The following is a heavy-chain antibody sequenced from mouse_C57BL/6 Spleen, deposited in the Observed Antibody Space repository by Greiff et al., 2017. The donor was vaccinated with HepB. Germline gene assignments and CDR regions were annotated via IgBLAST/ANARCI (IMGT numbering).Heavy chain of an antibody. J-gene: IGHJ1*03. Sequence: QVQLQQPGAELVRPGSSVKLSCKASGYTFTSYWMHWVKQRPIQGLEWIGNIYPSDSETHYNQKFKDKATLTVDKSSSTAYMQLSSLTSEDSAVYYCARSEDAGYFDVWGTGTTVTVSS. CDR3: ARSEDAGYFDV. CDR1: GYTFTSYW. V-gene: IGHV1-52*01. CDR2: IYPSDSET.